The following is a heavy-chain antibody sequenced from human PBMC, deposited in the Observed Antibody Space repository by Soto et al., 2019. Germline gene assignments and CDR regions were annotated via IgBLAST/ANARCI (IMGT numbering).Heavy chain of an antibody. V-gene: IGHV3-33*01. Sequence: GGSLRLSCAASGFIFSSYGMHWVRQAPGKGLEWVAVIWYDGSNKYYADSVKGRFTISRDNSKNTLYLQMNNLRAEDTAVYYCASSFFDSSGPSAFFDAFDIWGQGTMVTVSS. CDR1: GFIFSSYG. D-gene: IGHD3-22*01. J-gene: IGHJ3*02. CDR3: ASSFFDSSGPSAFFDAFDI. CDR2: IWYDGSNK.